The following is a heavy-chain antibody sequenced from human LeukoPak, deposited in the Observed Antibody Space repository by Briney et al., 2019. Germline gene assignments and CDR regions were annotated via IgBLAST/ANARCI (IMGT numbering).Heavy chain of an antibody. D-gene: IGHD1-26*01. V-gene: IGHV3-23*01. CDR3: ARGLFSGSPGFSYYFDY. J-gene: IGHJ4*02. CDR2: ISGSGGST. CDR1: GFTFSSYA. Sequence: SGGSLRLSCAASGFTFSSYAMSWVRQAPGKGLEWVSAISGSGGSTYYADSVKGRFTISRDNAKNSLYLQMNSLRVEDTALYYCARGLFSGSPGFSYYFDYWGQGTLVTVSS.